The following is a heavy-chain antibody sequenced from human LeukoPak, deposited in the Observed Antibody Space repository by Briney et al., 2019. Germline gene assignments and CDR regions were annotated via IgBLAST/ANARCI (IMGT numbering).Heavy chain of an antibody. D-gene: IGHD6-13*01. CDR1: GFTFSSYW. J-gene: IGHJ4*02. CDR2: INSDGSST. Sequence: PGGSLRLSCAASGFTFSSYWMHWVRQAPGKGLVWVSRINSDGSSTSYADSVKGRFTISRDNAKNTLYLQMNSLRAEDTAVYYCARGGLPTYSSSWPYYFDYWGQGTLVTVSS. CDR3: ARGGLPTYSSSWPYYFDY. V-gene: IGHV3-74*01.